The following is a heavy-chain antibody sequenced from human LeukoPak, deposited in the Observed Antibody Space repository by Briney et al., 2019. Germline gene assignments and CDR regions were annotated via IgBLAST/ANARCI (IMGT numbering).Heavy chain of an antibody. V-gene: IGHV1-8*01. Sequence: ASVKVSCKASGYTFTSYDINWVRQAPGQGLEWMGWMNPNSGNTGYAQKFQGRVTMTRNTSISTAYMELSSLRSEDTAVYYCARDLDILTGYYKPNNWFDPWGQGTLVTVSS. CDR2: MNPNSGNT. CDR3: ARDLDILTGYYKPNNWFDP. J-gene: IGHJ5*02. D-gene: IGHD3-9*01. CDR1: GYTFTSYD.